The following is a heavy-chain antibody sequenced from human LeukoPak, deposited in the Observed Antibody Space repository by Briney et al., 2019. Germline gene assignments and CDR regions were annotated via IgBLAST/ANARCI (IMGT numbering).Heavy chain of an antibody. J-gene: IGHJ4*02. CDR2: ISPYNGNT. V-gene: IGHV1-18*04. Sequence: ASVKVSCKASGYTFTSYYMHWVRQAPGQGLEWMGWISPYNGNTNYAQRLQGRVTMTTDTSTTTAYMELRSLRSDDTAVYYCTRDLRGPRCDWGQGTLVTVSS. CDR3: TRDLRGPRCD. D-gene: IGHD4/OR15-4a*01. CDR1: GYTFTSYY.